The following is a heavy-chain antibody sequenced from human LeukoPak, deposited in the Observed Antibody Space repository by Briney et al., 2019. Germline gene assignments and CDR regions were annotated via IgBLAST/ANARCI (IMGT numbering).Heavy chain of an antibody. V-gene: IGHV3-23*01. Sequence: PGGSLRLSCAASGFTFSKLAMSWVRQAPGKGLEWVSSISGSGVTTYYADSLKGRFTISRDSSKNTLYLQMNSLRVEDTAVYHCAKGAAAGTNRDLHGWGIGTTVTVSS. CDR2: ISGSGVTT. CDR1: GFTFSKLA. J-gene: IGHJ6*04. CDR3: AKGAAAGTNRDLHG. D-gene: IGHD6-13*01.